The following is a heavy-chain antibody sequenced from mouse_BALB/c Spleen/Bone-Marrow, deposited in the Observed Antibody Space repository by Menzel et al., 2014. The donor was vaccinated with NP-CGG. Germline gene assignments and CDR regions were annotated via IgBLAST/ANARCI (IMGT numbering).Heavy chain of an antibody. CDR2: INPSTAYT. D-gene: IGHD4-1*01. CDR1: GYIFTTNW. Sequence: SGTELAKPGASVKMSCKASGYIFTTNWMHWVKQRPGQGLEWIGYINPSTAYTDYNQKFKDKATLTADKSSSTAYMQLNSLTSDDSAVYYCARDWDYWGQGTLVTVSA. CDR3: ARDWDY. V-gene: IGHV1-7*01. J-gene: IGHJ3*01.